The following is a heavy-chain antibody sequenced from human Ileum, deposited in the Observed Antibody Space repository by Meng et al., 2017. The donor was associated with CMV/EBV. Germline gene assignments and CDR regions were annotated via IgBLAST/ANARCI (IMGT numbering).Heavy chain of an antibody. CDR2: TTGSGDST. D-gene: IGHD1-26*01. CDR1: GFIFRNYA. CDR3: TKGRGLLASASNY. Sequence: CEASGFIFRNYAMDWVRQAPGKGLEWVSSTTGSGDSTYYADSVKGRFTISRDNSKNTLYLQMNSLRAEDTAIYYCTKGRGLLASASNYWGQGTLVTVSS. J-gene: IGHJ4*02. V-gene: IGHV3-23*01.